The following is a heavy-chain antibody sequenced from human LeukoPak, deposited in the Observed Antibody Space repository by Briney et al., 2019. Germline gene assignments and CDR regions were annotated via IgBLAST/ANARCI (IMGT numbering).Heavy chain of an antibody. V-gene: IGHV4-59*01. Sequence: SETLSLTCTVSGGSISSYYWNWLRQPPGKGLEWIGYVDNSGSTNYNPSLKSRVTISADTSKNQFSLRLSSVTAADTASYYCATWLTVVYAFDIWGQGTMVTVSS. CDR1: GGSISSYY. D-gene: IGHD4-23*01. CDR2: VDNSGST. J-gene: IGHJ3*02. CDR3: ATWLTVVYAFDI.